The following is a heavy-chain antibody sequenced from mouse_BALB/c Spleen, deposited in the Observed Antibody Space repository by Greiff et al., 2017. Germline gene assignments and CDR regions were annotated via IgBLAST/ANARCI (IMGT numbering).Heavy chain of an antibody. CDR3: ARHYRYFDV. Sequence: EVMLVESGGGLVKPGGSLKLSCAASGFTFSSYAMSWVRQSPEKRLEWVAEISSGGSYTYYPDTVTGRFTISRDNAKNTLYLEMSSLRSEDTAMYYCARHYRYFDVWGAGTTVTVSS. J-gene: IGHJ1*01. CDR1: GFTFSSYA. CDR2: ISSGGSYT. V-gene: IGHV5-9-4*01.